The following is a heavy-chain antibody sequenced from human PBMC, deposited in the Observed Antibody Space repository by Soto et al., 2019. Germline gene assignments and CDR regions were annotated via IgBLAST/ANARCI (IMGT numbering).Heavy chain of an antibody. Sequence: EVQLLESGGGLVQPGGSLRLSCAASGFTFSSYAMSWVRQAPGKGLEWVSAISGSGGSTYYAGSVKGRFTISRDNSKNTLYLQMNSLRAEDTAVYYCAKAMVRGVIIPTEGRVLDYWGQGTLVTFSS. CDR1: GFTFSSYA. D-gene: IGHD3-10*01. V-gene: IGHV3-23*01. CDR3: AKAMVRGVIIPTEGRVLDY. CDR2: ISGSGGST. J-gene: IGHJ4*02.